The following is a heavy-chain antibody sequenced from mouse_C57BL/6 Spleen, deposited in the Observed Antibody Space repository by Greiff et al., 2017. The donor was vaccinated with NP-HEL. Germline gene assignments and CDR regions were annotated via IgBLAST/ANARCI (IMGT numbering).Heavy chain of an antibody. CDR1: GYSFTGYY. D-gene: IGHD1-1*01. CDR2: INPSTGGT. Sequence: EVQLQQSGPELVKPGASVKISCKASGYSFTGYYMNWVKQSPEKSLEWIGEINPSTGGTTYNQKFKAKATLTVDKSSSTAYMQLKSLTSEDSAVYYCARITTVVSHYFDYWGQGTTLTVSS. CDR3: ARITTVVSHYFDY. V-gene: IGHV1-42*01. J-gene: IGHJ2*01.